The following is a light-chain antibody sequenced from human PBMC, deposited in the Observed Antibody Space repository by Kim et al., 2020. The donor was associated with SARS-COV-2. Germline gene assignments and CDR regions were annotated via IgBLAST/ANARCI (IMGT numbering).Light chain of an antibody. V-gene: IGKV3-15*01. CDR3: QQYNNWPPWT. J-gene: IGKJ1*01. CDR2: AAS. CDR1: QSVGTN. Sequence: EIEMTQSPATLSVSPGERATLSCRASQSVGTNLAWYQQKPGQAPRLLIYAASTRATGIPARFSGSGSGTEFTLTISSPQSEDFAVYYCQQYNNWPPWTFGQETKVDIK.